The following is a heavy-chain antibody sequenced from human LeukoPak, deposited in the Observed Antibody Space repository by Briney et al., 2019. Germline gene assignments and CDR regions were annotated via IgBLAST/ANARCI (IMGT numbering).Heavy chain of an antibody. CDR3: AKEQMTYALATRAFDI. CDR2: IRASGGST. V-gene: IGHV3-23*01. Sequence: PGGSLRLSCAASGFTLSSYAMSWVRQAPGKGLEWVSGIRASGGSTYFADPVKGRFTISRDNSKNTLYLQMNSVRAEDTAVYYCAKEQMTYALATRAFDIWGQGTMVTVSS. D-gene: IGHD1/OR15-1a*01. CDR1: GFTLSSYA. J-gene: IGHJ3*02.